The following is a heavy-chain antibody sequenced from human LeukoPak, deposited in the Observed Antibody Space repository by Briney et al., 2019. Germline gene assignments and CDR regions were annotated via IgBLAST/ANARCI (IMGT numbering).Heavy chain of an antibody. J-gene: IGHJ4*02. CDR1: GFTFSNYG. V-gene: IGHV3-33*01. Sequence: GGSLRLSCAASGFTFSNYGMHWVRQAPGKGLEWVAIIWSDGSNEYYADSVKGRFTISRDNSKNTLYPQVNSLRAEDTAVYYCARGWSYDYWGQGALVTVSS. CDR2: IWSDGSNE. CDR3: ARGWSYDY.